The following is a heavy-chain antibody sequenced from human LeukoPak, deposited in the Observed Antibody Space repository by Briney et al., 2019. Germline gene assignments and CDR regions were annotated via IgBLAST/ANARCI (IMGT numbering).Heavy chain of an antibody. V-gene: IGHV4-39*01. CDR2: IYYSGST. CDR1: GGSISSSSYY. D-gene: IGHD6-13*01. CDR3: ARPSYEAQQLVQN. J-gene: IGHJ1*01. Sequence: KPSETLSLTCTVSGGSISSSSYYWGWIRQPPGKGLEWIRSIYYSGSTYYNPSLKSRVTISVDTSKNQFSLKLSSVTAADTAVYYCARPSYEAQQLVQNWGQGTLVTVSS.